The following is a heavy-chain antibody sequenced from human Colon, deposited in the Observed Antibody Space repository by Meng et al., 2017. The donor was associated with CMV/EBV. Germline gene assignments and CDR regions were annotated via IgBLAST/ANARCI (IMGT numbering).Heavy chain of an antibody. CDR1: GDSISGRSYY. CDR3: ARMALHWYFDL. D-gene: IGHD5-24*01. CDR2: IYYTGND. Sequence: QVELQVPGQGLVKPSETLSLTCTVSGDSISGRSYYWGWIRQPPGKGLEWIASIYYTGNDYHNPSLKSRVTISIDTSNNQFSLRLTSVTAADTAVYYCARMALHWYFDLWGRGTLVTVSS. J-gene: IGHJ2*01. V-gene: IGHV4-39*07.